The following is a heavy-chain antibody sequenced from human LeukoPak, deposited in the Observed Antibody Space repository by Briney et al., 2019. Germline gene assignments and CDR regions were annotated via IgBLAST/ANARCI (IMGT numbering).Heavy chain of an antibody. CDR1: GGSISSSSYY. Sequence: SETLSLTCTVSGGSISSSSYYWGWIRQPPGKGLEWIGSIYYSGSTYYNPSLKSRVTISVDTSKNQFSLKLSSVTAADTAVYYCARAVSASTVYYFDYWGQGTLVTVSS. CDR3: ARAVSASTVYYFDY. CDR2: IYYSGST. V-gene: IGHV4-39*01. J-gene: IGHJ4*02. D-gene: IGHD4-17*01.